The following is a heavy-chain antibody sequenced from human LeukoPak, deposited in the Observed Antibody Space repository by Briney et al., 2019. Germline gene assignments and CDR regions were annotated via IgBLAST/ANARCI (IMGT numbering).Heavy chain of an antibody. CDR3: ARVVTGGKLTCFDY. J-gene: IGHJ4*02. V-gene: IGHV4-31*03. D-gene: IGHD5-18*01. Sequence: SETLSLTCTVSGGSISSGGYYWSWIRQHPGKGLEWIGYIYYSGSTYYNPSLKSRVTISVDTSKNQFSLKLSSVTAADTAVYYCARVVTGGKLTCFDYWGQGTLVTVSS. CDR2: IYYSGST. CDR1: GGSISSGGYY.